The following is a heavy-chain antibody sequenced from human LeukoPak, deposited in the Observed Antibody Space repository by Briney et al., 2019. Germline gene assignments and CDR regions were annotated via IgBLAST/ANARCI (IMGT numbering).Heavy chain of an antibody. D-gene: IGHD3-3*01. CDR3: ARDGPTYYDFWSGYLYYFDY. CDR1: GYTFTSYG. V-gene: IGHV1-18*01. CDR2: ISAYNGNT. J-gene: IGHJ4*02. Sequence: ASVKVSCNASGYTFTSYGISWVRQAPGQGLEWMGWISAYNGNTNYAQKLQGRVTMTTDTSTSTAYMELRSLRSDDTAVYYCARDGPTYYDFWSGYLYYFDYWGQGTLVTVSS.